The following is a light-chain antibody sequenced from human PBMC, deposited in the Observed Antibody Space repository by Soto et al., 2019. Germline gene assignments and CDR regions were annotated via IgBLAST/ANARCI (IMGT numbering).Light chain of an antibody. CDR1: QSVTSNY. V-gene: IGKV3-20*01. CDR2: GAS. Sequence: EIVLTQSPGTLSLSPGERATLSCRACQSVTSNYLAWYQQKPGQAPRLLIYGASSRATGIPDRFSGSGSGTDFTLTISRLEPEDFAVYYCQHYGASAMYTFGQGTKLETK. CDR3: QHYGASAMYT. J-gene: IGKJ2*01.